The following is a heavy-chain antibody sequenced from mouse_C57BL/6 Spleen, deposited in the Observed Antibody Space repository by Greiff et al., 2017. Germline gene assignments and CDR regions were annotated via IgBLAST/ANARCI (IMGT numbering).Heavy chain of an antibody. V-gene: IGHV5-2*01. CDR3: AILCDDGGVAY. J-gene: IGHJ3*01. CDR1: EYEFPSHY. CDR2: INSDGGST. D-gene: IGHD2-3*01. Sequence: EVHLLESGAGLVQPGESLKLSCEATEYEFPSHYMSWVRKTPEQRLSLVAAINSDGGSTDYPDTIERRFIISRDNAKNTLSLQMSSLRSEDTALYYCAILCDDGGVAYWGQGTLVTVSA.